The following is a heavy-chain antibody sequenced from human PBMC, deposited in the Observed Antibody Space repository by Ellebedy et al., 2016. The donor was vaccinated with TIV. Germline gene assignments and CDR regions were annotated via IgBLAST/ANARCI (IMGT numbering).Heavy chain of an antibody. CDR1: GFTFSSNW. V-gene: IGHV3-7*03. CDR2: IKQDGSEK. D-gene: IGHD3-10*01. J-gene: IGHJ4*02. CDR3: ARGRSFN. Sequence: PGGSLRLSCAASGFTFSSNWMSWVRQTPGKGLEWVAYIKQDGSEKYYVDSVKGRFTISRDNAKNSLYLQMNSLRAEDTAVYYCARGRSFNWGQGTLVTGSS.